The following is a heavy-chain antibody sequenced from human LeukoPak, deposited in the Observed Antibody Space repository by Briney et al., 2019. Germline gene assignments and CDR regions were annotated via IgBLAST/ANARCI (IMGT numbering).Heavy chain of an antibody. D-gene: IGHD4-11*01. V-gene: IGHV2-70*11. CDR3: ARIRDYSTSDAFDI. CDR1: GFSLSTSGMC. CDR2: IDWDDDK. J-gene: IGHJ3*02. Sequence: SGPTLVDPTQTLTLTCTFSGFSLSTSGMCVSWIRQPPGKALEWLARIDWDDDKYYSTSLKTRLTISKDTSKSQVVLTMTNMDPVDTATYYCARIRDYSTSDAFDIWGQGTMVTVSS.